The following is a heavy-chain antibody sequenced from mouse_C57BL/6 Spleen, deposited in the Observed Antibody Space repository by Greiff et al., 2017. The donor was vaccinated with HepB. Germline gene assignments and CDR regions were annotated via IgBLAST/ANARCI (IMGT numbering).Heavy chain of an antibody. Sequence: EVHLVESGGDLVKPGGSLKLSCAASGFTFSSYGMSWVRQTPDKRLEWVATISSGGSYTYYPDSVKGRFTISRDNAKNTLYLQMSSLKSEDTAMYYCARPYYSNSWFAYWGQGTLVTVSA. D-gene: IGHD2-5*01. CDR2: ISSGGSYT. CDR1: GFTFSSYG. CDR3: ARPYYSNSWFAY. V-gene: IGHV5-6*01. J-gene: IGHJ3*01.